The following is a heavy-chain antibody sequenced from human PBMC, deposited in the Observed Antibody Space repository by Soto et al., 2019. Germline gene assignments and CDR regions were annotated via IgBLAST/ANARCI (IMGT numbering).Heavy chain of an antibody. CDR2: IYHSGST. CDR3: ARLTPLMDSASVWFDP. V-gene: IGHV4-30-2*01. Sequence: QLQLQESGSGLVKPSQTLSLTCAVSGGSISSGGYSWSWIRQPPGKGVEWIGYIYHSGSTYYNPSLKSRVTISVDRSKNQFSLKLSSVTAADTAVYYCARLTPLMDSASVWFDPWGQGTLVTVSS. D-gene: IGHD2-8*01. J-gene: IGHJ5*02. CDR1: GGSISSGGYS.